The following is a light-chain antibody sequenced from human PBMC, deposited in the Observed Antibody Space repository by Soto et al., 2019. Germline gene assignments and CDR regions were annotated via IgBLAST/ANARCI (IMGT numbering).Light chain of an antibody. CDR3: AAWDDSLKVVV. J-gene: IGLJ2*01. Sequence: SVLAQPPSASWTPGQRVTMSCSGSRPNIGSNTVNWYQQFPGTAPKVLIYSNDQRPSGVPDRFSGSKSGTSAPLAISGLQSEDEAEYYCAAWDDSLKVVVFGGGTKVTVL. CDR1: RPNIGSNT. CDR2: SND. V-gene: IGLV1-44*01.